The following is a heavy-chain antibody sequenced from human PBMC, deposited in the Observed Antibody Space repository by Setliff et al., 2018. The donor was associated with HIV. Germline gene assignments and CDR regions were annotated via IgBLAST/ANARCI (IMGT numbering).Heavy chain of an antibody. J-gene: IGHJ3*02. CDR3: TRDKGYAFDI. V-gene: IGHV3-21*01. CDR2: ISSSSSYT. CDR1: GFTFSSYS. D-gene: IGHD5-18*01. Sequence: LRLSCAASGFTFSSYSMNWVRQAPGKGLEWVSYISSSSSYTHYADSVKGRFTISRDNVKNSLYLQMNSLRAEDTAVYYCTRDKGYAFDIWGQGTLVTVSS.